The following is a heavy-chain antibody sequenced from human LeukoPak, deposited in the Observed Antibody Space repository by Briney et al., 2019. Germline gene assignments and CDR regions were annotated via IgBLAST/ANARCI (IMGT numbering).Heavy chain of an antibody. CDR1: GGSISSGRYY. J-gene: IGHJ6*03. CDR2: IYTSGST. V-gene: IGHV4-61*02. D-gene: IGHD1-26*01. CDR3: ARDRPSSVGDRPYYYYYMDV. Sequence: TSETLSLTCTVSGGSISSGRYYWSWIRQPAGKGLEWIGRIYTSGSTNYNPSLKRRVTISVDTSKNPFSLKLSSVTAADTAVYYCARDRPSSVGDRPYYYYYMDVWGKGTTVTISS.